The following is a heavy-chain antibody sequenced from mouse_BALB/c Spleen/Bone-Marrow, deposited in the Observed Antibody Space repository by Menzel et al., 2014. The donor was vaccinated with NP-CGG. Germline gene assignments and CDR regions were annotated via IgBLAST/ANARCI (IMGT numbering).Heavy chain of an antibody. CDR1: GYAFSSYW. J-gene: IGHJ4*01. Sequence: QVQLQQPGAELVRPGSSVKISCKASGYAFSSYWMNWVKQRPGQGLEWIGQIYPGDGDTNYNGKFKGKATLTADKSSNRAYMQLSSLPSEDYAVYCCARSGPLRVEYAMDYRGQGTSVTVS. CDR2: IYPGDGDT. CDR3: ARSGPLRVEYAMDY. D-gene: IGHD1-1*01. V-gene: IGHV1-80*01.